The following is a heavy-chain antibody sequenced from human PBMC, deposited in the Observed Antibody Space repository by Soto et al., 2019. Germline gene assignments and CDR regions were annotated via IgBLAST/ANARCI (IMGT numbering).Heavy chain of an antibody. D-gene: IGHD3-22*01. J-gene: IGHJ3*02. Sequence: QITLKESGPTLVKPTQTLTLTCTFSGFSLSTSGVGVGWIRQPPGKALEWLALIYWDDDKRYSPSLKSRLTITKDTSKNQVVLTMTNMDPVDTATYYCARGNSSGYYDAFDIWGQGTMVTVSS. V-gene: IGHV2-5*02. CDR2: IYWDDDK. CDR1: GFSLSTSGVG. CDR3: ARGNSSGYYDAFDI.